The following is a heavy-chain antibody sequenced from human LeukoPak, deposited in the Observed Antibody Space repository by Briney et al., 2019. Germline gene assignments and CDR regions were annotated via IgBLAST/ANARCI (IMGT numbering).Heavy chain of an antibody. Sequence: GASVKVSCKACGYNFNSYGISWLRQVPGQGLEWMGWISGYNGLTRYGKNVQGRVTLTTDTSTRTAYMELRSLRSDDTAVYYCARANPAPYDSSGYNFRGYFDYWGQGTRVTVSS. CDR1: GYNFNSYG. D-gene: IGHD3-22*01. CDR2: ISGYNGLT. J-gene: IGHJ4*02. CDR3: ARANPAPYDSSGYNFRGYFDY. V-gene: IGHV1-18*01.